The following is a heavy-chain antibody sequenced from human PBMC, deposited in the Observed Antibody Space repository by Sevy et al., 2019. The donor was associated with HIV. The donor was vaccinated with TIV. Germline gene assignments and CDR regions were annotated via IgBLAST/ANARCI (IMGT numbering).Heavy chain of an antibody. CDR3: ARHFYSNGMDV. J-gene: IGHJ6*02. CDR2: IFHSGDT. V-gene: IGHV4-39*01. D-gene: IGHD1-26*01. CDR1: GGSISSSSIY. Sequence: SETRSLTCTVSGGSISSSSIYWGWFRQSPGKGLDYIGSIFHSGDTYYNPSLKSRVTISVDTSKNQFSLKMTSVTAADTAVYYCARHFYSNGMDVWGQGTMVTVSS.